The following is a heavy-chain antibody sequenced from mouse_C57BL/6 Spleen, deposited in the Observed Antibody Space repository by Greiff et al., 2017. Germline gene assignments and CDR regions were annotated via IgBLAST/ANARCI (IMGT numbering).Heavy chain of an antibody. V-gene: IGHV1-77*01. D-gene: IGHD2-12*01. CDR2: IGPGSGST. CDR3: ANHLRRGYMDY. Sequence: QVQLQQSGAELVKPGASVKISCKASGYTFTDYYINWVKQRPGQGLEWIGKIGPGSGSTYYNEKFKGKDTLTADKSSSTAYMQLSILTSEASAVYFCANHLRRGYMDYWGQGTSVTVSS. J-gene: IGHJ4*01. CDR1: GYTFTDYY.